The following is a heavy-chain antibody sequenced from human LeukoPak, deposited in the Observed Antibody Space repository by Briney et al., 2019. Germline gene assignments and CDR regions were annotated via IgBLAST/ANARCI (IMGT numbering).Heavy chain of an antibody. J-gene: IGHJ6*02. D-gene: IGHD2-15*01. CDR2: IWYDGSDK. V-gene: IGHV3-33*06. Sequence: GGSLRLSCAASGFTFSSYGMYWVRQAPGKGLEWVAVIWYDGSDKYYADSVKGRFTISRDNSKNTLYLQMNSLRAEDTAVYYCAKVLPGWYYYGMDVCGQGTTVTVSS. CDR3: AKVLPGWYYYGMDV. CDR1: GFTFSSYG.